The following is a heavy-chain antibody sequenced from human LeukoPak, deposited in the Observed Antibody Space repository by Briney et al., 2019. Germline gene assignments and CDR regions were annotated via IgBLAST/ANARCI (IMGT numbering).Heavy chain of an antibody. CDR1: GGSLSSYY. V-gene: IGHV4-59*08. CDR2: IYYSGST. CDR3: ARLRGYSSSWYGLYGMDV. D-gene: IGHD6-13*01. Sequence: SETLSLTCTVSGGSLSSYYRSWIRQPPGKGLEWIGYIYYSGSTNYNPSLKSRVTISVDTSKNQFSLKLSSVTAADTAVYYCARLRGYSSSWYGLYGMDVWGQGTTVTVSS. J-gene: IGHJ6*02.